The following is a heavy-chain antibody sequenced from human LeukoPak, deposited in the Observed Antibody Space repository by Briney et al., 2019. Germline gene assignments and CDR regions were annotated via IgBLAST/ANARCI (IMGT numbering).Heavy chain of an antibody. CDR2: IYWNDDK. D-gene: IGHD5-12*01. Sequence: KTSGPTLVKPTQTLTLTCTFSGFSLSTSGVGVGWIRQPPGKALVWLALIYWNDDKRYSPSLKSRLTIAKDTSKNQVVLTMTNMDPVDTATYYCARNSGRYYFDYWGQGTLVTVSS. V-gene: IGHV2-5*01. J-gene: IGHJ4*02. CDR1: GFSLSTSGVG. CDR3: ARNSGRYYFDY.